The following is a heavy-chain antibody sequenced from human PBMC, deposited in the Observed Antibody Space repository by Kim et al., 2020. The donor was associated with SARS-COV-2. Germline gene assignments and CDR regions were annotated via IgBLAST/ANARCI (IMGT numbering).Heavy chain of an antibody. Sequence: GGSLRLSCAASGFTFSSYGMHWVRQAPGKGLEWVAVIWYDGSNKYYADSVKGRFTISRDNSKNTLYLQMNSLRAEDTAVYYCARDPTANDGRFGENYGDYFDYWGQGTLVTVSS. J-gene: IGHJ4*02. D-gene: IGHD3-10*01. CDR3: ARDPTANDGRFGENYGDYFDY. V-gene: IGHV3-33*01. CDR2: IWYDGSNK. CDR1: GFTFSSYG.